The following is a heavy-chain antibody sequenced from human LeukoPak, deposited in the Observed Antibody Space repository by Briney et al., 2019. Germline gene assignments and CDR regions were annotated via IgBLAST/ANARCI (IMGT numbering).Heavy chain of an antibody. CDR2: ILYSADNT. Sequence: PGGSLRLSCAASGFNLTNYAMHWVRQAPGKGLGWVTLILYSADNTYYADPVKGRFTFSRDKSKNTLYLQMNSLRPEDSAIYYCASDPRDGGQNVWGKGTTVTVSS. D-gene: IGHD5-24*01. CDR3: ASDPRDGGQNV. CDR1: GFNLTNYA. J-gene: IGHJ6*04. V-gene: IGHV3-30*01.